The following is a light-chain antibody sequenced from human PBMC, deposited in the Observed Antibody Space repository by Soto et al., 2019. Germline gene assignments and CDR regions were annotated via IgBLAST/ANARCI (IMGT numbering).Light chain of an antibody. CDR3: QQYNSYSWT. V-gene: IGKV1-5*01. CDR1: QSISSW. CDR2: DAS. J-gene: IGKJ1*01. Sequence: DIQMTQSPSTLSASLGDRVTITCRASQSISSWLAWYQQKPGKAPKLLIYDASSLESGVPYRFSGSGSGTEFTLTISSLQPDDFATYYCQQYNSYSWTFGQGTKVDIK.